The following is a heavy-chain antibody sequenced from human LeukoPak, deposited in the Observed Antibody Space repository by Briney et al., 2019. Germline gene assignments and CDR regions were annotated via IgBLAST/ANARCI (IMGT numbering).Heavy chain of an antibody. CDR2: IYTSGST. CDR3: ARVLKGRAPFDY. Sequence: SETLSLTCTVSGGSISSYYWSWIRQPAGKGLEWIGRIYTSGSTYYNPSLESRVTISIDMSKNQFSLRLRSVTAADTAVYYCARVLKGRAPFDYWGQGTLVTVSS. J-gene: IGHJ4*02. CDR1: GGSISSYY. V-gene: IGHV4-4*07.